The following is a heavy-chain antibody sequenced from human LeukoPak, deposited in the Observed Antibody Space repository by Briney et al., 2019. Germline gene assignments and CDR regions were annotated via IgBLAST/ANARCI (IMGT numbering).Heavy chain of an antibody. D-gene: IGHD3-22*01. CDR1: GFTFSNYA. CDR3: VYYDSSGYYYGRLRY. V-gene: IGHV3-23*01. J-gene: IGHJ4*02. Sequence: GGSLRLSCTASGFTFSNYAMSWVRQAPGKGLEWVSALSGDGRSPYYVDSVKGRFTISRDNSKNTLYLQMNSLRVEDTAIYYCVYYDSSGYYYGRLRYWGQGTPVTVSS. CDR2: LSGDGRSP.